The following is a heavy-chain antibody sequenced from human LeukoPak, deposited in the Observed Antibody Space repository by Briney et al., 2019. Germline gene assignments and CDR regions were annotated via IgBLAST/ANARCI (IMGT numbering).Heavy chain of an antibody. CDR1: GFTLSSYS. J-gene: IGHJ4*02. CDR2: ISSGSDYI. CDR3: ARAVLSGAKGGFDY. V-gene: IGHV3-21*01. D-gene: IGHD3-10*01. Sequence: GGSLRLSCAASGFTLSSYSMNWVRQAPGKGLEWVSSISSGSDYIYYADSVKGRFTISIDNAKNSLFLQMNSLRAEDTAVYYCARAVLSGAKGGFDYRGQGTLVTVSS.